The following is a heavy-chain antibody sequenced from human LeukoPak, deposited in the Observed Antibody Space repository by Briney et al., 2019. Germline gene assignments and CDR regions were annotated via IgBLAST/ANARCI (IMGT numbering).Heavy chain of an antibody. CDR2: IYSGGKT. J-gene: IGHJ3*02. CDR1: GFTVSTNY. D-gene: IGHD1-26*01. V-gene: IGHV3-53*01. CDR3: ARELREHGAFDI. Sequence: GGSLRLSCAASGFTVSTNYMTWVRQAPGKGLEWVSEIYSGGKTFYADSVKGRFSISRDTSKNTIHLQMNSLRAEDTAVYYCARELREHGAFDIWGQGTMVTVSS.